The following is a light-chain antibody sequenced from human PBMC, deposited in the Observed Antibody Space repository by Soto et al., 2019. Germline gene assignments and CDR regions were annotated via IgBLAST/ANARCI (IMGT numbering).Light chain of an antibody. CDR3: LQGTHWPLP. CDR1: QSLVHSDGNTY. Sequence: VVMTQSPLSLPVILGQPASISCRSSQSLVHSDGNTYLNWFQQRPGQSTRRLIYEVFNRDSGVPERFRGSGSGAEFILKFRRVEAEDVGVYYCLQGTHWPLPFGGGTKVQI. J-gene: IGKJ4*01. V-gene: IGKV2-30*02. CDR2: EVF.